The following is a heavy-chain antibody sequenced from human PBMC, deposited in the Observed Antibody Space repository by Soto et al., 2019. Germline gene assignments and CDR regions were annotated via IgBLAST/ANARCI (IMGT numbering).Heavy chain of an antibody. CDR2: ISAYNGNT. Sequence: SVKVSCNAAGYSFTSYGIVWVRQAHGQGLEWMGWISAYNGNTNYAQKLQGRVTMTTDTSTSTAYMELRSLRSDDTAVYYCARDHFKGYYDSSGSPGYWGQGILVTVS. J-gene: IGHJ4*02. D-gene: IGHD3-22*01. V-gene: IGHV1-18*01. CDR1: GYSFTSYG. CDR3: ARDHFKGYYDSSGSPGY.